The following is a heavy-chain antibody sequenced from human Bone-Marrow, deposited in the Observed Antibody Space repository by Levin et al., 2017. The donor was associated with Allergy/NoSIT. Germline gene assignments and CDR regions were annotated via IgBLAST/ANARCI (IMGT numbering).Heavy chain of an antibody. CDR1: GGSINSGDYY. V-gene: IGHV4-61*02. D-gene: IGHD6-13*01. J-gene: IGHJ5*02. Sequence: SQTLSLTCTVSGGSINSGDYYWSWIRQPAGKGLEWIGRVYTSGSTNYNPSLKSRVTISVDTSKHQFSLKLRSVTAPDTAVYYCARTVIAAFESGLFDHWGQGALVTVSS. CDR2: VYTSGST. CDR3: ARTVIAAFESGLFDH.